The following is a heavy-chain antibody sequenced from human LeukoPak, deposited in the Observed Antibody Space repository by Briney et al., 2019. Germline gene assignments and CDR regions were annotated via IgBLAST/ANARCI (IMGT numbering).Heavy chain of an antibody. CDR3: ARDHSSSWPNSPSGWFDP. CDR1: GYTFTSYD. Sequence: ASVKVSCKASGYTFTSYDINWVRQATGQGLEWMGWMNPNSGNTGYAQKFQGRVTMTRNTSISTAYMELSSLRAEDTAVYYCARDHSSSWPNSPSGWFDPWGQGTLVTVSS. CDR2: MNPNSGNT. D-gene: IGHD6-13*01. V-gene: IGHV1-8*01. J-gene: IGHJ5*02.